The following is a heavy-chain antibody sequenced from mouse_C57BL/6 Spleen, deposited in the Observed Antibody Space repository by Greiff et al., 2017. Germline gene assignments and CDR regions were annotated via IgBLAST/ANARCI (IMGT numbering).Heavy chain of an antibody. CDR3: ACGAGRGYYFDY. J-gene: IGHJ2*01. Sequence: ESGPGLVKPSQSLSLTCSVTGYSITSGYYWNWIRQFPGNKLEWMGYISYDGSNNYNPSLKNRISITRDTSKNQFFLKLNSVTTEDTATYYCACGAGRGYYFDYWGQGTTLTVSA. V-gene: IGHV3-6*01. CDR2: ISYDGSN. CDR1: GYSITSGYY.